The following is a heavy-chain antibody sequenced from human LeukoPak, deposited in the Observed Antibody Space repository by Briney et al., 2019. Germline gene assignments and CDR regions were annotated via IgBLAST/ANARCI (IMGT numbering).Heavy chain of an antibody. D-gene: IGHD2-2*01. CDR2: INHSGST. V-gene: IGHV4-34*01. J-gene: IGHJ2*01. Sequence: SETLSLTCAVYGGSFSGCYWSWIRQPPGKGLEWIGEINHSGSTNYNPFLKSRVTISVDTSKNQFSLKLSSVTAADTAVYYCARGYCSSTSCPDFDLWGRGTLVTVSS. CDR1: GGSFSGCY. CDR3: ARGYCSSTSCPDFDL.